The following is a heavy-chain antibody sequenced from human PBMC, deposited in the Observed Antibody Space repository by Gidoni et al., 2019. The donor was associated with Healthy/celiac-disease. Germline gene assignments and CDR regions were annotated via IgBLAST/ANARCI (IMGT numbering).Heavy chain of an antibody. CDR3: ARDDGDYSYYYYYGMDV. V-gene: IGHV1-3*01. J-gene: IGHJ6*02. D-gene: IGHD4-17*01. CDR2: INAGNGNT. CDR1: GDTFTSYA. Sequence: QVQLVQSGAEVKKPGASVKVSCKASGDTFTSYAMHWVRQAPGQRLEWMGWINAGNGNTKYSQKFQGRVTITRDTSASTAYMEPSSLRSEDTAVYYCARDDGDYSYYYYYGMDVWGQGTTVTVSS.